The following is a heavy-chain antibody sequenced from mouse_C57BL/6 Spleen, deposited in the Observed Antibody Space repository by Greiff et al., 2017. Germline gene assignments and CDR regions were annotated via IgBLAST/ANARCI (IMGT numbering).Heavy chain of an antibody. V-gene: IGHV1-61*01. CDR1: GYTFTSYW. D-gene: IGHD3-2*02. CDR3: ASSPAQATCFDY. J-gene: IGHJ2*01. Sequence: QVHVKQPGAELVRPGSSVKLSCKASGYTFTSYWMDWVKQRPGQGLEWIGNIYPSDSETHYNQKFKDKATLTVDKSSSTAYMQLSSLTAEDSAVYYCASSPAQATCFDYWGQGTTLTVSS. CDR2: IYPSDSET.